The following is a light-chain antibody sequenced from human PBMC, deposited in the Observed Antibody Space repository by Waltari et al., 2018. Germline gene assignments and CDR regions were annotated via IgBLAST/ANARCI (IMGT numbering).Light chain of an antibody. V-gene: IGLV3-1*01. CDR3: QTWANYSVF. CDR1: KLGDKY. Sequence: SYDLIQPPSVSVSPGQTVSITCSGDKLGDKYTSWYQQKPGQSPVWVIYHDKKRPSGLPERFSGANSGNTVTLTISGTQTLDEADYYCQTWANYSVFFGGGTKLTVL. J-gene: IGLJ2*01. CDR2: HDK.